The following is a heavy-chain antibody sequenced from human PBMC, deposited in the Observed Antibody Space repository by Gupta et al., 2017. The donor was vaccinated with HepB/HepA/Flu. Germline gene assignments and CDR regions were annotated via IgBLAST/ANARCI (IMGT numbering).Heavy chain of an antibody. D-gene: IGHD4-17*01. CDR2: ISGSGSYI. V-gene: IGHV3-21*01. J-gene: IGHJ3*02. CDR3: ARDDDYGDYVGPNAFDI. Sequence: EVQLVESGGGLVRPGGSLSLSCAASGFTFSIYYMNWVRQAPGKGLGWVSSISGSGSYIFYADAVKGRFTISRDNAKNSLYLQMNSLRAEDTAVYYCARDDDYGDYVGPNAFDIWGQGTMVTFSS. CDR1: GFTFSIYY.